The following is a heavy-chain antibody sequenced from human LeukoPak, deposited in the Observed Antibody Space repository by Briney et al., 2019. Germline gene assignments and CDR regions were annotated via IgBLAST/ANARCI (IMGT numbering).Heavy chain of an antibody. CDR1: GFMFSDHY. CDR2: ISDSGSTI. Sequence: GGSLRLSCAASGFMFSDHYMSWIRQAPGKGLEWISYISDSGSTIYYADSVKGRFTISRDNAKKSLLLQMNSLRAEDTAVYYCAKAGKLWFRELPVDYWGQGTLVTVSS. V-gene: IGHV3-11*01. D-gene: IGHD3-10*01. J-gene: IGHJ4*02. CDR3: AKAGKLWFRELPVDY.